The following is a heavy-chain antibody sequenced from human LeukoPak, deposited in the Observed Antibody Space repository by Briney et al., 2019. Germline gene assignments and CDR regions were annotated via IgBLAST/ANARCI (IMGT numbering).Heavy chain of an antibody. V-gene: IGHV1-69*04. CDR3: ARDIGAAGTVDY. J-gene: IGHJ4*02. CDR2: IIPILGIA. D-gene: IGHD6-13*01. CDR1: GGTFSSYA. Sequence: GASVKVSCKASGGTFSSYAISWVRQAPGQGLEWMGRIIPILGIANYAQKFQGRVTITADKSTSTAYMELSSLRSEDTAVYYCARDIGAAGTVDYWGQGTLVTVSS.